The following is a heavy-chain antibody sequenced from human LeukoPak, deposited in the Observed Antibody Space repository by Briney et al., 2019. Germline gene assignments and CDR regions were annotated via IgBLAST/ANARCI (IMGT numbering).Heavy chain of an antibody. D-gene: IGHD2-21*02. Sequence: ASVKVSCKASGYTFTSYDINWVRQATGQGLKWMGWMNPNSGNTGYAQKFQGRVTMTRNTSISTAYMELSSLRSEDTAVYYCARVPYCGGDCYNRYFDYWGQGTLVTVSS. V-gene: IGHV1-8*01. J-gene: IGHJ4*02. CDR3: ARVPYCGGDCYNRYFDY. CDR2: MNPNSGNT. CDR1: GYTFTSYD.